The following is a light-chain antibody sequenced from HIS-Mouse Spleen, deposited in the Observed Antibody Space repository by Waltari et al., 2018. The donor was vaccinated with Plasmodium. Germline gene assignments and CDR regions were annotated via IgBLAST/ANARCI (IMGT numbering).Light chain of an antibody. CDR2: GAS. V-gene: IGKV3-15*01. Sequence: KMMTQSPATLSVAPGERATLSCRASQSVSSTLAWYQQKPGQAPRLLIDGASTRATVIPARFSGSGSGTEFTLTISSLQSEDFAVYYCQQYNNWSFTFGPGTKVDIK. J-gene: IGKJ3*01. CDR3: QQYNNWSFT. CDR1: QSVSST.